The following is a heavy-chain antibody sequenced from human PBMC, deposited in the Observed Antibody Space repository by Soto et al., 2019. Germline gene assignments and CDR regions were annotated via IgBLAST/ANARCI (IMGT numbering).Heavy chain of an antibody. Sequence: SETLSLTCTVSVGSISSYYWSWMRQPAGKGLEWIGRIYTSGSTNYNPSLKSRVTMSVDTSKNQFSLKLSSVTAADTAVYYCAGAPGIAAAGTLDYWGQGTLVTVSS. CDR1: VGSISSYY. V-gene: IGHV4-4*07. CDR2: IYTSGST. CDR3: AGAPGIAAAGTLDY. D-gene: IGHD6-13*01. J-gene: IGHJ4*02.